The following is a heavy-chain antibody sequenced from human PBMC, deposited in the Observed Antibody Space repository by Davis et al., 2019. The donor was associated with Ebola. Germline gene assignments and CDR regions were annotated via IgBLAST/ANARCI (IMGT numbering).Heavy chain of an antibody. CDR3: ARDFGVYGMDV. D-gene: IGHD3-10*01. V-gene: IGHV4-39*02. J-gene: IGHJ6*02. CDR2: IYYSGST. CDR1: GGSISSSSYY. Sequence: PSETLSLTCTVSGGSISSSSYYWGWIRQPPGKGLEWIGSIYYSGSTYYNPSLKSRVTISVDTSKNQFSLKLSSMTAADTAVYYCARDFGVYGMDVWGQGTTVTVSS.